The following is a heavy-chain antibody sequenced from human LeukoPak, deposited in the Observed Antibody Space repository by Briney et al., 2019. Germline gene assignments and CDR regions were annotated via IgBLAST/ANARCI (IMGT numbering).Heavy chain of an antibody. CDR3: AAGALYYYENSGYHY. J-gene: IGHJ4*02. D-gene: IGHD3-22*01. Sequence: GGSLRLSCAASGFTFDDYTMHWVRQPPGKGLEWVSLLSWDGSSTYYADSVKGRFTISRDNSKDSLYLQMNSLRSEDTAFYYCAAGALYYYENSGYHYWGQGTLVTVSS. V-gene: IGHV3-43*01. CDR2: LSWDGSST. CDR1: GFTFDDYT.